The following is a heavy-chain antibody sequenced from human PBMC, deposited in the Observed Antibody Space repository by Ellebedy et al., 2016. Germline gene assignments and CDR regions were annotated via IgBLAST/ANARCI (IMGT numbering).Heavy chain of an antibody. Sequence: GGSLRLSXAASGFTFNYYSIYWVRQAPGKGLEWVASISGTGSHTDYADSVKGRFTISRDNSENMLYLQMNNLRAEDTAMYYCAKMTMIVVSLAYFDLWGRGTLVTVSS. J-gene: IGHJ2*01. V-gene: IGHV3-23*01. D-gene: IGHD3-22*01. CDR2: ISGTGSHT. CDR1: GFTFNYYS. CDR3: AKMTMIVVSLAYFDL.